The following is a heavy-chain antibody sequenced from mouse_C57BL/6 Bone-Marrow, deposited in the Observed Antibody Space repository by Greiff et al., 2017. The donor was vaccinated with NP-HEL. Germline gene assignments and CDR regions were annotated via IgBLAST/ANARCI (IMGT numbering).Heavy chain of an antibody. J-gene: IGHJ4*01. Sequence: EVKLVESGGGLVQPKGSLKLSCAASGFSFNTYAMNWVRQAPGKGLEWVARIRSKSNNYATYYADSVKDRFTISRDDSESMLYLQMNNLKTEDTAMYYCVRHDDGYRPLYYAMDYWGQGTSVTVSS. CDR2: IRSKSNNYAT. D-gene: IGHD2-3*01. V-gene: IGHV10-1*01. CDR1: GFSFNTYA. CDR3: VRHDDGYRPLYYAMDY.